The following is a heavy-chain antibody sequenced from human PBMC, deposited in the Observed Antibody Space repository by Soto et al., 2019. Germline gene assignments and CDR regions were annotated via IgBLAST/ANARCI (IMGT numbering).Heavy chain of an antibody. CDR3: AGGGQRGYCDSGSS. CDR1: GGTFSDYA. Sequence: QVQLVQSGAEMKRPGSSVKVSCQASGGTFSDYAISWVRQAPGQGLEWVGGIVPVFRAVNYAQKFQGRVTITADESTRTAYMELRSLRSKDTAVYSCAGGGQRGYCDSGSSWGQGNLVTVSS. CDR2: IVPVFRAV. D-gene: IGHD2-21*01. V-gene: IGHV1-69*01. J-gene: IGHJ4*02.